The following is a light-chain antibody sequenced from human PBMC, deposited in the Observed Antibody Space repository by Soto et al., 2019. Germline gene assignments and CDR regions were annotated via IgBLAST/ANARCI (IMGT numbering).Light chain of an antibody. CDR2: SAS. CDR3: QHTKTNNLPIT. V-gene: IGKV1-12*01. Sequence: DIQMTQSPSSVSASVGDRVTITCRASQGISNWLAWYQQKPGAAPKLLIYSASNLQSGVPSRFSGSGFGTDFTLTISSLQPEDFATYYCQHTKTNNLPITFGQGTRLENK. J-gene: IGKJ5*01. CDR1: QGISNW.